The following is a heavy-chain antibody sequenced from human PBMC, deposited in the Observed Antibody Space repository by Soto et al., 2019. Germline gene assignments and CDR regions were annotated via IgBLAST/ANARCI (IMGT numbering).Heavy chain of an antibody. CDR1: GGTFSSYA. J-gene: IGHJ6*02. V-gene: IGHV1-69*13. CDR2: IIPIFGTA. CDR3: AHDPRIFGVVRGMDV. Sequence: SVKVSCKASGGTFSSYAISWVRQAPGQGLEWMGGIIPIFGTANYAQKFQGRVTITADESTSTAYMELSSLRSGDTAVYYCAHDPRIFGVVRGMDVWGQGTTVTVSS. D-gene: IGHD3-3*02.